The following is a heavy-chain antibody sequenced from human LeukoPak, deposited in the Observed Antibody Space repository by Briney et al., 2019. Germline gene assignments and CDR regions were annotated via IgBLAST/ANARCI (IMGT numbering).Heavy chain of an antibody. D-gene: IGHD2-2*01. V-gene: IGHV1-46*01. CDR3: ARWIVVVPAARRGGYYYYGMDV. CDR1: GYRFTGYY. CDR2: INPSGDYT. J-gene: IGHJ6*02. Sequence: ASVKVSCKASGYRFTGYYMHWVRQAPGQGLEWMGIINPSGDYTSYAQKFQGRVTMTRDTSTSTVYMELSSLRSEDTAVYYCARWIVVVPAARRGGYYYYGMDVWGQGTTVTVSS.